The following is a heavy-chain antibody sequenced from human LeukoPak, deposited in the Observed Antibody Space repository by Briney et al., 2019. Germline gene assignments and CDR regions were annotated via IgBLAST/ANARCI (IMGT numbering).Heavy chain of an antibody. CDR3: ARSTYCGGDCQGAFDI. CDR1: GFTFSRYG. CDR2: ISGSGGST. D-gene: IGHD2-21*02. Sequence: GGSLRLSRVASGFTFSRYGMTWVRQAPGKGLQWVSAISGSGGSTYYADSVKGRFTISRDNSKNTLYLQINGLRAEDTAVYYCARSTYCGGDCQGAFDIWGQGTMVTVSS. V-gene: IGHV3-23*01. J-gene: IGHJ3*02.